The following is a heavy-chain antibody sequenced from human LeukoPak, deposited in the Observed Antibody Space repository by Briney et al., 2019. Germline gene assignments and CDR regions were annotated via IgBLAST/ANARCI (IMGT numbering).Heavy chain of an antibody. CDR1: GFTFTDYG. D-gene: IGHD3-22*01. Sequence: GGSLRLSCATSGFTFTDYGMNWVRQAPGKGLEWVSFVSGRTGVVHYADSVKGRFTISRDNSKNTLYLQMNSLRAEDTAVYYCAKQGMEYYYDSSGLSWGQGTLVTVSS. CDR2: VSGRTGVV. CDR3: AKQGMEYYYDSSGLS. V-gene: IGHV3-23*01. J-gene: IGHJ5*02.